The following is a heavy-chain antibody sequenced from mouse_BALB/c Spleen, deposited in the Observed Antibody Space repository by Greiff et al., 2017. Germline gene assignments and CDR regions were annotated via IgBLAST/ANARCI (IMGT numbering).Heavy chain of an antibody. CDR3: ATSYYGSSYYYAMDY. Sequence: EVQGVESGGGLVQPGGSRKLSCAASGFTFSSFGMHWVRQAPEKGLEWVAYISSGSSTIYYADTVKGRFTISRDNPKNTLFLQMTSLRSEDTAMYYCATSYYGSSYYYAMDYWGQGTSVTVSS. D-gene: IGHD1-1*01. CDR2: ISSGSSTI. V-gene: IGHV5-17*02. CDR1: GFTFSSFG. J-gene: IGHJ4*01.